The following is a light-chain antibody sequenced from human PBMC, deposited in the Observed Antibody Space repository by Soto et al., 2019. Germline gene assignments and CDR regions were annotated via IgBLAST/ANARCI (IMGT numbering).Light chain of an antibody. CDR1: QSVSSN. V-gene: IGKV3-15*01. J-gene: IGKJ5*01. CDR3: QRYDNWPLT. CDR2: HTS. Sequence: EIVLTQSPGTLSLSPGERATLSCRASQSVSSNLAWYQQKPGQAPRLLIYHTSTRATGVPARFSGSGSGTEFSLTISSLQSEDFAVYYCQRYDNWPLTFGGGTRLEIK.